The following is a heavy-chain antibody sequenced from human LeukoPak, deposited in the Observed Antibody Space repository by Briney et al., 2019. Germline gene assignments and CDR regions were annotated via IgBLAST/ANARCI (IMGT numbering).Heavy chain of an antibody. CDR1: GFTFSSYG. V-gene: IGHV3-30*03. J-gene: IGHJ4*02. D-gene: IGHD5-24*01. CDR3: ARALRDSGTYSFDY. CDR2: ISYDGSNK. Sequence: GRSLRLSCAASGFTFSSYGMHWVRQAPGKGLEWVAVISYDGSNKYYADSVKGRFTISRDNSKNTLYLQMNSLRVEDTAVYYCARALRDSGTYSFDYWGQGTLVTVSS.